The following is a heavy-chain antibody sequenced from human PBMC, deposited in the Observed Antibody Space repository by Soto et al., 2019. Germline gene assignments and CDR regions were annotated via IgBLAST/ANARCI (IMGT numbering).Heavy chain of an antibody. V-gene: IGHV3-23*01. CDR2: ISGSGGST. D-gene: IGHD3-10*01. CDR1: GFTFSSYA. Sequence: GGSLRLSCAASGFTFSSYAMSWVRQAPGKGLEWVSAISGSGGSTYYADSVKGRFTISRDNSKNTLYLQMNSLRAEDTAVYYGAKSEGLLWFGESEWGYYYYYGMDVWGQGTTVTVSS. CDR3: AKSEGLLWFGESEWGYYYYYGMDV. J-gene: IGHJ6*02.